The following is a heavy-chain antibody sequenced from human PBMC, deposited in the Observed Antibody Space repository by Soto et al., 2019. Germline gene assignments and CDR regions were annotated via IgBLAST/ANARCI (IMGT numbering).Heavy chain of an antibody. CDR2: ISYDGSNK. Sequence: QVQLVESGGGVVQPARSLRLSCAASGFTFISYAMHWVRQAPGKGLELVAVISYDGSNKYYADSVKGRFTISRDNSKNTLYLQMNTLRAEDTAVYYCESLTTVTRLFPNWGHRTLVTVSS. V-gene: IGHV3-30-3*01. J-gene: IGHJ4*01. D-gene: IGHD4-17*01. CDR1: GFTFISYA. CDR3: ESLTTVTRLFPN.